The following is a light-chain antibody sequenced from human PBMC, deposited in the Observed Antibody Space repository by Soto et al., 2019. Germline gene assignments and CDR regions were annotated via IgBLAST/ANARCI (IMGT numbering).Light chain of an antibody. CDR3: SSFTSTSTFV. CDR2: EVS. CDR1: SNDVGGYNY. V-gene: IGLV2-14*01. J-gene: IGLJ1*01. Sequence: QSALTQPASVSGSTGQSITISCTGTSNDVGGYNYVSWFQQHPGKAPKLLIFEVSNRPSGVSHRFSGSKSGNTASLTISGLQAEDEADYYCSSFTSTSTFVFGTGTKVTVL.